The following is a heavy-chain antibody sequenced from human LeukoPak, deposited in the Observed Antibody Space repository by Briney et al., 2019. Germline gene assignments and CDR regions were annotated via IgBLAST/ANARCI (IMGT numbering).Heavy chain of an antibody. CDR2: ISNSGATT. D-gene: IGHD3-10*01. CDR3: AKEELYYYGSGTYYTLAPFDY. J-gene: IGHJ4*02. CDR1: GYIFSSYA. Sequence: TGGSLRLSCEASGYIFSSYAMSWVRQAPGKGLEWVSVISNSGATTDYADSVKGLFTISRDNSKNTLSLQMNSLRAEDTAVYYCAKEELYYYGSGTYYTLAPFDYWGQGTLVTVSS. V-gene: IGHV3-23*01.